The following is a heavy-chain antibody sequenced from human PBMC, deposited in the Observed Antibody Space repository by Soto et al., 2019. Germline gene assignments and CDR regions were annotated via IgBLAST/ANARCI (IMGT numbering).Heavy chain of an antibody. CDR1: GFTFDDYA. CDR2: ISCNSGSI. J-gene: IGHJ3*02. CDR3: AKDINAFDI. V-gene: IGHV3-9*01. Sequence: EVQLVESGGGLVQPGRSLRLSCAASGFTFDDYAMHWVRQAPGKGLEWVSGISCNSGSIGYADSVKGRFTISRDNAKNSLYLQMNSLRAEDTALYYCAKDINAFDIWGQGTMVTVSS.